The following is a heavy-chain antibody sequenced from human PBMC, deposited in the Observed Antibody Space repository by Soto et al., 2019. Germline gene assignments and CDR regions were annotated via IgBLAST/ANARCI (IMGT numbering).Heavy chain of an antibody. CDR2: SRNKANSFTT. Sequence: EVQVVESGGGLVQPGGSLRLSCAASGLAFSDHYMDWVRQAPGKGLEWVGRSRNKANSFTTEYAASVNGRFSVSRDDSKNSLFLQMNSLKTEDTAVYYCRGYHYYYGRHVWGQGTTVTVSS. CDR1: GLAFSDHY. V-gene: IGHV3-72*01. CDR3: RGYHYYYGRHV. J-gene: IGHJ6*02.